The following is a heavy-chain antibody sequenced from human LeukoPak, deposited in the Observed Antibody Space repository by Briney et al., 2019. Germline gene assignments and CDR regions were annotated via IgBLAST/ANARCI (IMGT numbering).Heavy chain of an antibody. CDR3: ARALWQAFDY. J-gene: IGHJ4*02. V-gene: IGHV3-30*04. D-gene: IGHD2-21*01. Sequence: PGGSLRLSCAASGFTFSSYAMHWVRQAPGKGLEWVAVISCDGSNKYYADSVKGRFTISRDNSKNTLYLQMNSLRAEDTAVYYCARALWQAFDYWGQGTLVTVSS. CDR1: GFTFSSYA. CDR2: ISCDGSNK.